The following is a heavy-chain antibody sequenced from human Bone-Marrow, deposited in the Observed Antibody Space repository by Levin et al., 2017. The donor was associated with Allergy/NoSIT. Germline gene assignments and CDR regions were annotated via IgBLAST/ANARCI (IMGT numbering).Heavy chain of an antibody. D-gene: IGHD3-9*01. CDR2: IKEDGSQT. CDR3: ARQVILTGYYETYYFAY. Sequence: PAGGSLRLSCAASGFTFSTYWMSWVRQAPGKGLEWVANIKEDGSQTYYVDSVKGRFTISRDNAKNSLYLHLNSLRAEDTAVYYCARQVILTGYYETYYFAYWGQGTLVTVSS. V-gene: IGHV3-7*03. J-gene: IGHJ4*02. CDR1: GFTFSTYW.